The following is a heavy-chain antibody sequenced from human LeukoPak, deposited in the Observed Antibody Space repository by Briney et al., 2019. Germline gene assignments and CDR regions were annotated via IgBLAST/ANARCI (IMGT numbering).Heavy chain of an antibody. Sequence: GGPLRLSCAASGFTFSGYAMSWVRQAPGKGLEWGSAISGSGDNTYYTDSVKGRFTISRDNSKNTLYLQMNSLRAEDTAVYYCAKDQEGPRSWYPLDAFDIWGQGTMVTVSS. CDR1: GFTFSGYA. J-gene: IGHJ3*02. CDR3: AKDQEGPRSWYPLDAFDI. CDR2: ISGSGDNT. D-gene: IGHD6-13*01. V-gene: IGHV3-23*01.